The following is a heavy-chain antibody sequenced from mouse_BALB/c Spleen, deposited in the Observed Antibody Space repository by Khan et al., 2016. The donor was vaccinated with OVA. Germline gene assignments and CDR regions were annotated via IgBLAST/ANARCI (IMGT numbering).Heavy chain of an antibody. CDR1: GYSITGEYT. J-gene: IGHJ3*01. D-gene: IGHD2-4*01. CDR3: ESQAYYYYDPFPY. Sequence: EVQLQESGPGLVKPSQSLSLTCTVTGYSITGEYTWNWIRQFPGNKLEWMGFISYSGNTRYNPSLKSRIAITRDKSKNQFFLQLNSVTSEDTATYDFESQAYYYYDPFPYWGQGTIVTVSA. V-gene: IGHV3-2*02. CDR2: ISYSGNT.